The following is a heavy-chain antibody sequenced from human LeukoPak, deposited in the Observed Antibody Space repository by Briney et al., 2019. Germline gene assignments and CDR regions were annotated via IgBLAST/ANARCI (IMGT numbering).Heavy chain of an antibody. V-gene: IGHV4-59*01. Sequence: SETLSLTCTVSGGSISTYYWGWIRQPPGKGLEWIGYVSSNEGTNYNPSLKSRVTILVDTSKNQFSLKLSSVTAADTAVYYCARGSARRDIVATSLFDYWGQGTLVTVSS. J-gene: IGHJ4*02. CDR3: ARGSARRDIVATSLFDY. CDR1: GGSISTYY. D-gene: IGHD5-12*01. CDR2: VSSNEGT.